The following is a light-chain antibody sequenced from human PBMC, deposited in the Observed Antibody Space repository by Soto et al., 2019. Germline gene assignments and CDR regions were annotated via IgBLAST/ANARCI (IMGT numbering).Light chain of an antibody. CDR2: AAS. CDR3: QQSYSTPYT. V-gene: IGKV1-39*01. CDR1: QSISSY. J-gene: IGKJ2*01. Sequence: DIQMTQSPSSLSASVGDRVTITCRASQSISSYLNWYQQKPGKAPKLLIYAASSLQSGVPSSFSGSGSGTHITLAISRLQPEDFATYYCQQSYSTPYTFGQGTKLEIK.